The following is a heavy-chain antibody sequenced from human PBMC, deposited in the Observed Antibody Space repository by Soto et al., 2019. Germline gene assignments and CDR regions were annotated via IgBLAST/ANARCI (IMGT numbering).Heavy chain of an antibody. V-gene: IGHV4-39*02. D-gene: IGHD7-27*01. Sequence: SETLSLTCTVSGGSISTSAYYWGWIRQPPGKGLEWIGTIYYSGTSYHNPSLKSRVTISVDTSKNQFSLTLTSVTAADTAVYYCARGLFTGDAYSGGWYYFDSWGQGTLVTVSS. CDR3: ARGLFTGDAYSGGWYYFDS. CDR1: GGSISTSAYY. CDR2: IYYSGTS. J-gene: IGHJ4*02.